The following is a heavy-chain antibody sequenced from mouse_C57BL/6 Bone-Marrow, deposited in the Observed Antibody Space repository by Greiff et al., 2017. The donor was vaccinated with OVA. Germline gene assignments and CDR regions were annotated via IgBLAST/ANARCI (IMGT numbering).Heavy chain of an antibody. Sequence: VKLVESGAELARPGASVKLSCKASGYTFTSYGISWVKQRTGQGLEWIGEIYPRSGNTYYNEKFKGKATLTADKSSGTAYMELRSLTSEDSAVYFCARREDYPYYFDDWGQGTTLTVSS. CDR2: IYPRSGNT. CDR3: ARREDYPYYFDD. J-gene: IGHJ2*01. D-gene: IGHD2-4*01. V-gene: IGHV1-81*01. CDR1: GYTFTSYG.